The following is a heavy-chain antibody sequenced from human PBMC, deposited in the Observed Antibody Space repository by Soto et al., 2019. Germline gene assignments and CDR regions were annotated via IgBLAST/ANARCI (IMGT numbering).Heavy chain of an antibody. CDR1: GHPFTGYI. J-gene: IGHJ5*02. CDR2: ISPYSGGA. V-gene: IGHV1-2*02. CDR3: ARVIRGAYYNSPLDT. Sequence: GASLKVSCKASGHPFTGYIMHWVRQASGPGLEWMGWISPYSGGADYAQRFQGRVTMTRDTSISTVYMELSRLRFDDTAVYYCARVIRGAYYNSPLDTWGQGTVVTVSS. D-gene: IGHD3-10*01.